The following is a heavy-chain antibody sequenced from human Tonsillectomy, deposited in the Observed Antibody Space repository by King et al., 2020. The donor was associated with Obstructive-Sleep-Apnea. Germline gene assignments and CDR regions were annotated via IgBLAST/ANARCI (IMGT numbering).Heavy chain of an antibody. Sequence: VQLQESGPGLVKPSETLSLTCTVSGGSIRSYYWSWIRQPPGKGLEWIWYIYNSGSTNYNPSLKSRVAISVDTSKKQFSLKLSSVTAADTAVYYCARVAEKTLDYWGQGTLVTVSS. V-gene: IGHV4-59*01. CDR3: ARVAEKTLDY. CDR1: GGSIRSYY. J-gene: IGHJ4*02. D-gene: IGHD1-14*01. CDR2: IYNSGST.